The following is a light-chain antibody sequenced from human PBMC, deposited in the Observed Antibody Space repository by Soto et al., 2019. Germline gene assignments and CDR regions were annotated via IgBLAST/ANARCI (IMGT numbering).Light chain of an antibody. V-gene: IGKV3-20*01. J-gene: IGKJ4*01. CDR2: GAS. CDR3: QKHNAAPLT. Sequence: EIVLTQSPGTLSVSPGERATLSCRASQTVSSSFVAWYQQKRGQAPRLLIYGASTRATGVPDRFSGSGSGTDFTLTISNLQPEDVATYYCQKHNAAPLTFGGGTKVDI. CDR1: QTVSSSF.